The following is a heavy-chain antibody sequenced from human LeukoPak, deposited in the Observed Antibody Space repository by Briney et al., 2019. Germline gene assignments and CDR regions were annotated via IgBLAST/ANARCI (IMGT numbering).Heavy chain of an antibody. D-gene: IGHD6-19*01. Sequence: GGSLRLSCAASAFIISDNFMNWVCQAPGKGLEWVSVIYRDGSTYYADSVKGRFTISRDNSKNTLYLQMNSLSAEDTAVYYCARDSSGTQVFDLWGPGTLVTVSS. J-gene: IGHJ4*02. CDR1: AFIISDNF. CDR2: IYRDGST. V-gene: IGHV3-53*01. CDR3: ARDSSGTQVFDL.